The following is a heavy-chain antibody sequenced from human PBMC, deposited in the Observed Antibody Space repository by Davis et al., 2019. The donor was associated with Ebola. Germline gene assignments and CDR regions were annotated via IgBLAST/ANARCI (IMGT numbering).Heavy chain of an antibody. Sequence: ASVKVSCKASGGTFSSYAISWVRQAPGQGLEWMGWINPNSGGTNYAQKFQGWVTMTRDTSISTAYMELSRLRSDDTAVYYCARDYYDSSGYYYEARYGMDVWGQGTTVTVSS. D-gene: IGHD3-22*01. J-gene: IGHJ6*02. V-gene: IGHV1-2*04. CDR1: GGTFSSYA. CDR2: INPNSGGT. CDR3: ARDYYDSSGYYYEARYGMDV.